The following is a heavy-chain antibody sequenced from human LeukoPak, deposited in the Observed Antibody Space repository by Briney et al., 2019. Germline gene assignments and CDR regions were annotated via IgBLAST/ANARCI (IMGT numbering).Heavy chain of an antibody. CDR3: ARDDRHYGSDY. V-gene: IGHV3-33*01. Sequence: PGGSLRLSCAASGFTFSSYGMHWVRQAPGKGLEWVAVIWYDGSNKYYADSVKGRFTISRDNSKNTLYLQMNSLRAEDTAVYYCARDDRHYGSDYWGQGTLVTVSS. CDR1: GFTFSSYG. J-gene: IGHJ4*02. D-gene: IGHD3-10*01. CDR2: IWYDGSNK.